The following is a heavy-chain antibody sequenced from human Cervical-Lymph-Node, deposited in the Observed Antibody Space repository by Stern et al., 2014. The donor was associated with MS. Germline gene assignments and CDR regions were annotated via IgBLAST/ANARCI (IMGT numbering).Heavy chain of an antibody. Sequence: QVQLVQSGGEVKKTGSSVKVSCKASGWTLTYRYLHWVRQAPGQALEWMGWIPTYNGNTNYAQKFQGTLTISRDTSMRTSYMELTSLRSDDTAIYFCARSALYDDSGAYHMDVWGQGTTVTVSS. J-gene: IGHJ6*02. CDR2: IPTYNGNT. CDR1: GWTLTYRY. CDR3: ARSALYDDSGAYHMDV. V-gene: IGHV1-45*02. D-gene: IGHD4-17*01.